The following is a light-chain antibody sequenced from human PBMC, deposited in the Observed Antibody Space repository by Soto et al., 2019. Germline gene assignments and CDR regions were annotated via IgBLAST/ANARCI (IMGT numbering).Light chain of an antibody. CDR1: SSDVGGYNY. V-gene: IGLV2-14*01. J-gene: IGLJ2*01. Sequence: QPASVSGSPGQSITISCTGTSSDVGGYNYVSWYQQHPGKAPKLMIYDVSNRPSGVSNRFSGSKSGNTASLTISGLQAEDEADYYCSSYTSSSTEFGGGTKLTVL. CDR2: DVS. CDR3: SSYTSSSTE.